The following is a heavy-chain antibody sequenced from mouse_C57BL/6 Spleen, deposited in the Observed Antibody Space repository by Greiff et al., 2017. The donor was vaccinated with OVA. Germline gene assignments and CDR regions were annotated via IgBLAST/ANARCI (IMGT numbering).Heavy chain of an antibody. CDR2: IHPNSGST. J-gene: IGHJ4*01. CDR3: ARWGTPLIYAMDY. D-gene: IGHD3-3*01. Sequence: QVQLKQPGAELVKPGASVKLSCKASGYTFTSYWMHWVKQRPGQGLEWIGMIHPNSGSTNYNEKFKSKATLTVDKSSSTAYMQLSSLTSEDSAVYYCARWGTPLIYAMDYWGQGTSVTVSS. V-gene: IGHV1-64*01. CDR1: GYTFTSYW.